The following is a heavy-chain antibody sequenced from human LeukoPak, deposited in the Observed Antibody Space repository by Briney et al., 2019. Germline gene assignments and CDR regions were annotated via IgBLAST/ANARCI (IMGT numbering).Heavy chain of an antibody. CDR2: ISVYNGNT. CDR1: GYTFTTYG. CDR3: ARVWGYYYDSSGYSDFDY. Sequence: ASVKVSCKASGYTFTTYGITWVRQAPGQGLEWMGWISVYNGNTNYAQKFQGRVTMTIDTSTSTAYMEPRSLKSDDTAVYYCARVWGYYYDSSGYSDFDYWGQGTLVTVSS. D-gene: IGHD3-22*01. V-gene: IGHV1-18*01. J-gene: IGHJ4*02.